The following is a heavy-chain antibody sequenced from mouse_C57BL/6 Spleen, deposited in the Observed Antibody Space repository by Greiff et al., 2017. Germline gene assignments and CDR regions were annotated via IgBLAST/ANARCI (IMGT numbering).Heavy chain of an antibody. J-gene: IGHJ3*01. CDR2: ISSGSSTI. CDR3: ARAYYSNPSQSAD. Sequence: EVKLVESGGGLVKPGGSLKLSCAASGFTFSDYGMHWVRQAPEKGLEWVAYISSGSSTIYYADTVKGRFTISRDNAKNTLFLQMTSLRSEDTAMYYCARAYYSNPSQSADWGQGTLVTVSA. D-gene: IGHD2-5*01. CDR1: GFTFSDYG. V-gene: IGHV5-17*01.